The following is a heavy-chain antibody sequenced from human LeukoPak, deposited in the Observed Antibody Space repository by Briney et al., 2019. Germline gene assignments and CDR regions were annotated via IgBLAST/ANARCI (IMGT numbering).Heavy chain of an antibody. CDR3: AKDLKNYYDSSGYDY. D-gene: IGHD3-22*01. V-gene: IGHV3-23*01. Sequence: PGGSLRLSCAASGFTFSSYAMSWVRQAPGKGLEWVSAISGSGGSTYYADSVKGRFTISRDNSKNTLYLQMNSLRAEDTAVYYCAKDLKNYYDSSGYDYWGQGTLVTVSS. J-gene: IGHJ4*02. CDR2: ISGSGGST. CDR1: GFTFSSYA.